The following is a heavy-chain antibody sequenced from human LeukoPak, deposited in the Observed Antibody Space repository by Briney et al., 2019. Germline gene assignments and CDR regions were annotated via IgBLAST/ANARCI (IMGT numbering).Heavy chain of an antibody. CDR3: ARVFTSSGSTPNWFDP. D-gene: IGHD6-19*01. V-gene: IGHV1-8*01. Sequence: ASVKVSCKASGYTFTSYDINWVRQAPGQGLEWMGWMNPNSGNTGYAQKFQGRVTMTRNTSISTAYMELSSLRSEDTAVYYCARVFTSSGSTPNWFDPWGQGTLVTVSS. CDR2: MNPNSGNT. J-gene: IGHJ5*02. CDR1: GYTFTSYD.